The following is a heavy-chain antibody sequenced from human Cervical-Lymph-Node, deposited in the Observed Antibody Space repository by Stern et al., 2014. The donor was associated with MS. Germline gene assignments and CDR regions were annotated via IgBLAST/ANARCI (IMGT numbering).Heavy chain of an antibody. Sequence: EVQLVESGGGLVQPGGSLRLSCAASGFTFSTYAMNWVRQAPGKGLEWVSAISPGGGYTDYADAVQGRFTISRDNPKNTLYLQVNSLRVEDSALYYCTKDRGSHSHGYGMDVWGQGTTVTVSS. CDR2: ISPGGGYT. CDR1: GFTFSTYA. V-gene: IGHV3-23*04. CDR3: TKDRGSHSHGYGMDV. J-gene: IGHJ6*02. D-gene: IGHD5-18*01.